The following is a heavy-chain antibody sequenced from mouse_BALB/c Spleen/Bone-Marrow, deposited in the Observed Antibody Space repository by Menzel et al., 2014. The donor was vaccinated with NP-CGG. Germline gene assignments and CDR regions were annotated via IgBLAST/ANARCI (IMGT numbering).Heavy chain of an antibody. V-gene: IGHV14-3*02. CDR2: IDPANGNT. D-gene: IGHD1-1*01. J-gene: IGHJ3*01. CDR3: ASYYYGSSRFAY. Sequence: EVQLVESGAELVKPGASVKLSCTASGFNIKDTYMHWVKRRPEQGLEWIGRIDPANGNTKYDPKFQGKATITADTSSNTAYLQLSSLTSEDTAVYYCASYYYGSSRFAYWGQGTLVTVSA. CDR1: GFNIKDTY.